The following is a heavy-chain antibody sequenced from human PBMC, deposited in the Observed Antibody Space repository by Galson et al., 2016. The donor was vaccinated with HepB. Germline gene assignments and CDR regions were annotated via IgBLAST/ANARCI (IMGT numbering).Heavy chain of an antibody. CDR2: SSTKGDT. CDR1: GYNFMNYG. Sequence: SVKVSCKASGYNFMNYGISWVRQAPGQGPEWMGWSSTKGDTNYAQRFQDRVTMTTDTSTSTAYMELRSLRSVDTALYYCARDWSREMPTITDFWGQGTLVTVSS. V-gene: IGHV1-18*04. J-gene: IGHJ4*02. D-gene: IGHD5-24*01. CDR3: ARDWSREMPTITDF.